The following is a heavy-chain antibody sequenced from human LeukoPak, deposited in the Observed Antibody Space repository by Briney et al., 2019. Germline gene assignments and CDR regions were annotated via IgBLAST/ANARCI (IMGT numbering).Heavy chain of an antibody. CDR2: ISAYNGNT. J-gene: IGHJ4*02. CDR3: ARVNDFWSGYNFFDY. Sequence: GASVKVSCKASGYTFTSYGISWVRQAPGQGLEWMGWISAYNGNTNYAQKLQGRVTMTTDTSTSTAYMELRSLRSDDTAVYYCARVNDFWSGYNFFDYWGQGTLVTVSS. CDR1: GYTFTSYG. D-gene: IGHD3-3*01. V-gene: IGHV1-18*01.